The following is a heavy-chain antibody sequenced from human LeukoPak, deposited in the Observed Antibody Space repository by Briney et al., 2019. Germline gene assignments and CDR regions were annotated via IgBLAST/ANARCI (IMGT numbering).Heavy chain of an antibody. V-gene: IGHV3-15*01. Sequence: GGSLRLSCAASGLIFSSYAMSWVRQAPGKGLEWVGRIRSKTDGGTTGSAAPVKGRFTISRDDSKNTLYLQMNSLKTEDTAVYYCTTSLYSGYDWGSDYWGQGTLVTVSS. CDR1: GLIFSSYA. CDR3: TTSLYSGYDWGSDY. D-gene: IGHD5-12*01. CDR2: IRSKTDGGTT. J-gene: IGHJ4*02.